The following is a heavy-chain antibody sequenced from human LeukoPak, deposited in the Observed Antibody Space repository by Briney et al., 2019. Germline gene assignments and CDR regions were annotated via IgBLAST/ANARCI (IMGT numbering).Heavy chain of an antibody. D-gene: IGHD6-6*01. CDR3: ARAVFEYSSSSTFDY. Sequence: ASVKVSCKASGYTFTGHYMHWVRQAPGQGLEWMGWINPNSGGTNYAQKFQGRVTMTRDTSISTAYMELSRLRSDDTAVYYCARAVFEYSSSSTFDYWGQGTLVTVSS. V-gene: IGHV1-2*02. J-gene: IGHJ4*02. CDR1: GYTFTGHY. CDR2: INPNSGGT.